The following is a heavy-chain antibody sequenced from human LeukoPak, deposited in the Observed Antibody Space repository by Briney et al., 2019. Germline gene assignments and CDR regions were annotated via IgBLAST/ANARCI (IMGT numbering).Heavy chain of an antibody. D-gene: IGHD1-14*01. V-gene: IGHV3-33*01. CDR2: IWFDGSKA. Sequence: HPGGSLRLSCVASASNISTYGMHWVRQAPGKGLEWVAIIWFDGSKAFYANSVKGRFTISRDNSKNTLYLHMSSLKVEDTAVYYCAREPEYFDCWGQGTLVTVSS. CDR1: ASNISTYG. J-gene: IGHJ4*02. CDR3: AREPEYFDC.